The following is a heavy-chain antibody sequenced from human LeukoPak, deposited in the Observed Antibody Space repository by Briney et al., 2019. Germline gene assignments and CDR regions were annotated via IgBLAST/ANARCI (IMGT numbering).Heavy chain of an antibody. D-gene: IGHD5-12*01. CDR2: IKQDGSEK. J-gene: IGHJ4*02. CDR3: ARARTRGYSGYGEGY. CDR1: GFTFSSYW. Sequence: GGSLRLSCAASGFTFSSYWMSWGRQAPGKGLGGVAHIKQDGSEKYYVDSVKGRFTISRDNAKNSLYLQMNSLRAEDTAVYYCARARTRGYSGYGEGYWGQGTLVTVSS. V-gene: IGHV3-7*03.